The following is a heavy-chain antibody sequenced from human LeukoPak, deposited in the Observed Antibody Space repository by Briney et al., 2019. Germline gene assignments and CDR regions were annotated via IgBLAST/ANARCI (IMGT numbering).Heavy chain of an antibody. CDR2: ISTSGSTI. CDR1: GFIFSSYS. J-gene: IGHJ3*01. D-gene: IGHD2-21*01. CDR3: ALIGVVIPPDTYDV. Sequence: GGSLRLSCAASGFIFSSYSMNWVRQAPGKGLEWVSYISTSGSTIHYTDSVKGRFIISRDNSKKTLYLQMDSLRTEDTAFYFCALIGVVIPPDTYDVWGQGTLVTVSS. V-gene: IGHV3-48*01.